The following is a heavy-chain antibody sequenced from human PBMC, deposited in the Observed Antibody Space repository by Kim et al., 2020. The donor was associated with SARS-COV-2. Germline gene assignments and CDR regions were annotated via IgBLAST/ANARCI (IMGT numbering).Heavy chain of an antibody. CDR3: ARDGKNIAVAGRLFDY. D-gene: IGHD6-19*01. J-gene: IGHJ4*02. Sequence: KFQGRVTMTRDTSTSTVYMELSSLRSEDTAVYYCARDGKNIAVAGRLFDYWGQGTLVTVSS. V-gene: IGHV1-46*01.